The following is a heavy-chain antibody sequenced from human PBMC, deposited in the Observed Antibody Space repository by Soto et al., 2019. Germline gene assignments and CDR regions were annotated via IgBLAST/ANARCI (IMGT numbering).Heavy chain of an antibody. Sequence: SETLSLTCTVSGGSISSGGYYWSWIRQHPGKGLEWIGYIYYSGSTYYNPSLKSRVTISVDTSKNQFSLKLSSVTAADTAVYYCARSIAARRYYYYMDVWGKGTTVTVSS. CDR3: ARSIAARRYYYYMDV. D-gene: IGHD6-6*01. V-gene: IGHV4-31*03. J-gene: IGHJ6*03. CDR1: GGSISSGGYY. CDR2: IYYSGST.